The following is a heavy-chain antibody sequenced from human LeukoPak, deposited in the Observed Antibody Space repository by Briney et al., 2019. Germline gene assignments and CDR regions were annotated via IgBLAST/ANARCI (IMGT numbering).Heavy chain of an antibody. D-gene: IGHD2-15*01. CDR3: ARLRVFCSGDSCYARDY. CDR1: GYSFTSYW. V-gene: IGHV5-10-1*01. Sequence: GESLKISCKGSGYSFTSYWISWVRQMPGKGLEWMGRIDPRDSYTNYSPSFQGHVTISADKSISTAYLQWSSLKASDSAMYYCARLRVFCSGDSCYARDYWGQGTLVTVSS. J-gene: IGHJ4*02. CDR2: IDPRDSYT.